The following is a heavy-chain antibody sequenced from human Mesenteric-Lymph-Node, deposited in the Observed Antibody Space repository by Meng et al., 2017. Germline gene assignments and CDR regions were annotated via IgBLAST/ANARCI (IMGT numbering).Heavy chain of an antibody. CDR3: ARDVWELPLNYYYGMDV. Sequence: ASVKVSCKASGYTFTGYYMHWVRQAPGKGLEWMGGFDPEDGETIYAQKFQGRVTMTRDTSTSTVYMELSSLRSEDTAVYYCARDVWELPLNYYYGMDVWGQGTTVTVSS. V-gene: IGHV1-24*01. J-gene: IGHJ6*02. CDR2: FDPEDGET. CDR1: GYTFTGYY. D-gene: IGHD1-26*01.